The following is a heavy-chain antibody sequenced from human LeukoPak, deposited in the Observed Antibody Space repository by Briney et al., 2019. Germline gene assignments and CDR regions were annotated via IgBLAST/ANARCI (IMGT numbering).Heavy chain of an antibody. J-gene: IGHJ6*03. CDR2: ISWNSKNI. CDR3: AKTFLYYYYYMDV. Sequence: GGSLRLSCGASGFTFEDYAMHWVRQAPGKGLEWVSGISWNSKNIGYADSVKGRFTISRHNAKNSLHLQMNSLRAEDTAVYYCAKTFLYYYYYMDVWGKGTTVTVSS. D-gene: IGHD2/OR15-2a*01. CDR1: GFTFEDYA. V-gene: IGHV3-9*01.